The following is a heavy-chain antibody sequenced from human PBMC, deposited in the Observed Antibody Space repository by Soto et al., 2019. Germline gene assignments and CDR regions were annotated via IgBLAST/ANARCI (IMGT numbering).Heavy chain of an antibody. CDR3: ANALGELSPESYDY. J-gene: IGHJ4*02. Sequence: QVQLVESGGGVVQPGRSLRLSCAASGFSFSSFGMHWVRQAPGKGLEWVAFNSYDESNKYYADSVKGRVTISRDSSKKTLYLQVNSRRPEDTAVYYWANALGELSPESYDYWGQGPLVPVSS. D-gene: IGHD3-16*02. CDR2: NSYDESNK. CDR1: GFSFSSFG. V-gene: IGHV3-30*18.